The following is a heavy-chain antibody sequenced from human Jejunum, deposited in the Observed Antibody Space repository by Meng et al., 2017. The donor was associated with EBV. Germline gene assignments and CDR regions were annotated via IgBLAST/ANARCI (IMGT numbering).Heavy chain of an antibody. V-gene: IGHV1-18*01. CDR2: ISVYRGNT. CDR1: GYDFINSG. Sequence: QVQLVQSGAEVKKPGASVKVSCKASGYDFINSGISWVRQAPGQGLEWMGWISVYRGNTNYAQRFQDRVTLTTNTSTSTVYMELRSLTSDDTAVYYCITTFHQDSSGRHWGQGTLVTVSS. D-gene: IGHD3-22*01. CDR3: ITTFHQDSSGRH. J-gene: IGHJ4*02.